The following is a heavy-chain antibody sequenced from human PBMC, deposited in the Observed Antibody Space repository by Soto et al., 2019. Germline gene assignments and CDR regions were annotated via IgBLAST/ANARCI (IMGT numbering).Heavy chain of an antibody. CDR3: ARDLEPYDSSGYYSKASAY. D-gene: IGHD3-22*01. Sequence: QVQLVQSGAEVKKPGASVKVSCKASGYTFSNYGISWVRQAPRQGLEWMGRISGYTGRTNYAQKLQGRVTMTTDTSSAYIELRSVRSDDTAVYYCARDLEPYDSSGYYSKASAYWGQGTVVTVSS. CDR1: GYTFSNYG. J-gene: IGHJ4*02. V-gene: IGHV1-18*01. CDR2: ISGYTGRT.